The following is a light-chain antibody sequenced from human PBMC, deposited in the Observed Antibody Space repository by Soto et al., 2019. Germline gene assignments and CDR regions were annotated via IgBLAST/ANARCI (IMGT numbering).Light chain of an antibody. CDR1: SSNIGAGYD. CDR3: QSYDSRLRGSI. J-gene: IGLJ2*01. Sequence: QSVLTQSPSVSGAPGQRVTISCTGSSSNIGAGYDVHWYQQLPGTAPKLLIYGNSNRPSGVPDRFSGSKSGTSASLAITGLQAEDEADYYCQSYDSRLRGSIFGGGTKLTVL. V-gene: IGLV1-40*01. CDR2: GNS.